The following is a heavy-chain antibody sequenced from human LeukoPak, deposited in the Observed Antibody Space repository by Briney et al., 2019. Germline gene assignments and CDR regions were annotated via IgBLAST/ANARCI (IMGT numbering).Heavy chain of an antibody. CDR2: IRYDGSNK. Sequence: GGSLRLSCAASGFTFSSYGMHWVRQAPGKGLEWVAFIRYDGSNKYYADSVKGRFTISRDNSKNTLYLQMNSLRAEDTAVYYCAKYSSSWYGYFDYWGQGTLVTVSS. CDR1: GFTFSSYG. J-gene: IGHJ4*02. D-gene: IGHD6-13*01. CDR3: AKYSSSWYGYFDY. V-gene: IGHV3-30*02.